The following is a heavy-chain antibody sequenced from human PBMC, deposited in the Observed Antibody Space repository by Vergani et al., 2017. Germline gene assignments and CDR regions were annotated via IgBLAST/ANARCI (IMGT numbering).Heavy chain of an antibody. CDR1: GFTFSDFS. V-gene: IGHV3-21*06. Sequence: VQLVESGGGLVKPGGSLGLSCAASGFTFSDFSMSWVRQAPGKGLEWVAFIGSSGPYINYADSVKGRFIISRDNTNNSLFLQLRSLRAEDAAVYYCARDCTSGGCPDNYGMDVWGQGATVTGSS. J-gene: IGHJ6*02. CDR3: ARDCTSGGCPDNYGMDV. D-gene: IGHD2-8*01. CDR2: IGSSGPYI.